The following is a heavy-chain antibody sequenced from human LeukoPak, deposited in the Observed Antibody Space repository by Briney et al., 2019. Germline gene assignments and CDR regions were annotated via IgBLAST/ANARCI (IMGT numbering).Heavy chain of an antibody. J-gene: IGHJ4*02. CDR2: ISAYNGNT. Sequence: ASVKVSCKASGYTFTSYGISWVRQAPGQGLEWMGWISAYNGNTNYAQKLQGRVTMTTDTSTSTAYMELRSLRAEDTALYYCAKDYAVGSIDYWGQGTLVTVSS. CDR3: AKDYAVGSIDY. CDR1: GYTFTSYG. V-gene: IGHV1-18*01. D-gene: IGHD3-16*01.